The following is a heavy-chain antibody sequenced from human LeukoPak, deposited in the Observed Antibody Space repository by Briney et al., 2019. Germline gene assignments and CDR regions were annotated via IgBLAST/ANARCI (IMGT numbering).Heavy chain of an antibody. CDR2: INHSGST. CDR1: GGSFSGYY. D-gene: IGHD2-2*01. CDR3: ARAPADHLPPYYFDY. Sequence: PSETLSLTCAVYGGSFSGYYWSWIRQPPGKGLEWIGEINHSGSTNYNPSLKSRVTISVDTSKNQFSLKLSSATAADTAVYYCARAPADHLPPYYFDYWGQGTLVTVSS. V-gene: IGHV4-34*01. J-gene: IGHJ4*02.